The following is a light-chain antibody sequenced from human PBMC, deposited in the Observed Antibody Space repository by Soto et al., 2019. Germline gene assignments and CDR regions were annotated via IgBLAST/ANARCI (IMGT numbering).Light chain of an antibody. Sequence: VMTQSPLSLPVTPGEPASISCRSSQSLLHSNGYYYLDWYLQKPGQSPQLLISLGSNRASGVPDRFSGSGSGTDFTLKISRVEAEDVGVYYCMQALQTSFTFGPGTKVDIK. CDR2: LGS. V-gene: IGKV2-28*01. J-gene: IGKJ3*01. CDR1: QSLLHSNGYYY. CDR3: MQALQTSFT.